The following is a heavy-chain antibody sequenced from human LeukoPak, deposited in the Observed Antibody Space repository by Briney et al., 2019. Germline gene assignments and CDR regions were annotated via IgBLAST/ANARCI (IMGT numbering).Heavy chain of an antibody. V-gene: IGHV4-61*02. CDR2: THTSGTT. CDR1: SGSISSGSYY. J-gene: IGHJ4*02. D-gene: IGHD2-8*01. Sequence: SETLSLTCTVSSGSISSGSYYWSWIRQPAGKGLEWVGRTHTSGTTNYNPSLESRVTVSVDTSKNRFSLKLISATAADMAVYYCGRDRGGGVFDSWGQGILVTVSS. CDR3: GRDRGGGVFDS.